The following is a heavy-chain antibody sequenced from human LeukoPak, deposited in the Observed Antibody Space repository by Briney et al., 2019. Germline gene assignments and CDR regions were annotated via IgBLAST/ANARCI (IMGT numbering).Heavy chain of an antibody. CDR2: IIPIFGTA. Sequence: ASVKVSCKASGGTFSSYAISWVRQAPGQGLEWMGGIIPIFGTANYAQKFQGRVTITTDESTSTAYMELSSLRSEDTAVYYCTRAPLGYCSSTSCLSRHYYYYYMDVWGKGTTVTVSS. CDR3: TRAPLGYCSSTSCLSRHYYYYYMDV. V-gene: IGHV1-69*05. D-gene: IGHD2-2*01. CDR1: GGTFSSYA. J-gene: IGHJ6*03.